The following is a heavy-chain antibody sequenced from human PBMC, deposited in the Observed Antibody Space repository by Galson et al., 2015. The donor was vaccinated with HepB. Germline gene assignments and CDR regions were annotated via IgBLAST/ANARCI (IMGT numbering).Heavy chain of an antibody. CDR3: ARQGEYYYDSSGYYDPWNDY. CDR1: GYSFTSYW. Sequence: QSGAEVKKPGESLKISCKGSGYSFTSYWIGWVRQMPGKGLEWMGIIYPGDSDTRYSPSFQGQVTISADKSISTAYLQWSSLKASDTAMYYCARQGEYYYDSSGYYDPWNDYWGQGTLVTVSS. V-gene: IGHV5-51*01. J-gene: IGHJ4*02. D-gene: IGHD3-22*01. CDR2: IYPGDSDT.